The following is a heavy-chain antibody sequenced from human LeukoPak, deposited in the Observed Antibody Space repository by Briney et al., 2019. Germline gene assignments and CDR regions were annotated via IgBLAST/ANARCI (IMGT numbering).Heavy chain of an antibody. J-gene: IGHJ4*03. CDR2: IYYSGST. CDR3: ASARPYDSSGYPDFDY. V-gene: IGHV4-31*03. Sequence: SETLSLTCTVSGGSISSGGYYWSWIRQHPGKGLEWIGYIYYSGSTYYNPSLKSRVTISVDTSKNQFSLKLSSVTAADTAVYYCASARPYDSSGYPDFDYWGQGTTVTVSS. D-gene: IGHD3-22*01. CDR1: GGSISSGGYY.